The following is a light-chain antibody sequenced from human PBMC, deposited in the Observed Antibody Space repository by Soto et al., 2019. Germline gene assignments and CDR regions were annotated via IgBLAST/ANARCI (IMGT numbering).Light chain of an antibody. CDR1: SGSIVSNY. Sequence: NFMLTQPPSVSESPGKTVTISCTRSSGSIVSNYVQWYQQRPGSAPSTIMFEDSQRPSGVPHRFSGSIDHSSNSAFLTISGLRTEDEADYYCQSYAASDLIIFGGGTKVTVL. CDR2: EDS. V-gene: IGLV6-57*04. CDR3: QSYAASDLII. J-gene: IGLJ2*01.